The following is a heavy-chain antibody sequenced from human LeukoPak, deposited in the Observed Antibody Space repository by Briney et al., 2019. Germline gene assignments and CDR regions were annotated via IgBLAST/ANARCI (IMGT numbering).Heavy chain of an antibody. J-gene: IGHJ4*02. CDR3: ARVYSSGWYPSYFDY. Sequence: SETLSLTCTVSGGSISSYYWSWIRQPPGKGLEWIGYIYYSGSTNYNPSLKGRVTISVDTSKNQFSLKLSSVTAADTAVYYCARVYSSGWYPSYFDYWGQGTLVTVSS. CDR1: GGSISSYY. D-gene: IGHD6-19*01. CDR2: IYYSGST. V-gene: IGHV4-59*01.